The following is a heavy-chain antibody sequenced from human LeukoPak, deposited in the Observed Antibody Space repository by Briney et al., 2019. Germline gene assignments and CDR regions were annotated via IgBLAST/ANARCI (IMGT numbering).Heavy chain of an antibody. V-gene: IGHV1-46*01. D-gene: IGHD2-2*01. J-gene: IGHJ6*02. CDR1: GYTFTSCY. CDR2: VNPSGGST. Sequence: ASVKVSCKASGYTFTSCYMHWVRQAPGQGLEWMGIVNPSGGSTSYAQKFQGRVTMTRDTSTSTVYMELSSLRSEDTAVYYCARDSWPIYATDYYYGMDVWGQGTTVTVSS. CDR3: ARDSWPIYATDYYYGMDV.